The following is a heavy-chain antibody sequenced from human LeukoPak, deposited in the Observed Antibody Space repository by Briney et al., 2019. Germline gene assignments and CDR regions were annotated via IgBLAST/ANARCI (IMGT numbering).Heavy chain of an antibody. V-gene: IGHV3-7*01. Sequence: PGGSLRLSCAASGFTFSSYWMSWVRQAPGKGLEWVANIKQDGSEKYYVDSVKGRFNISRDNAKNSLYMQMNSLRAEDTAVYYCASENFWSGYRGYYYYYMDVWGKGTTVTVSS. CDR1: GFTFSSYW. CDR2: IKQDGSEK. D-gene: IGHD3-3*01. J-gene: IGHJ6*03. CDR3: ASENFWSGYRGYYYYYMDV.